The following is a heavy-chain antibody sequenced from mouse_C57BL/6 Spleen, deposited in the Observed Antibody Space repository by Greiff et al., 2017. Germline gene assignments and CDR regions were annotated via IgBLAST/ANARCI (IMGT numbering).Heavy chain of an antibody. CDR1: GYTFTSYG. Sequence: QVQLQQSGAELARPGASVKLSCKASGYTFTSYGISWVKQRTGQGLEWIGEIYPRSGNTYYNEKFKGKATLTVAKSSSTAYMQLSSLTSEDSAGYYCAREGVLDYWGQGTSVTGSS. CDR2: IYPRSGNT. V-gene: IGHV1-81*01. CDR3: AREGVLDY. J-gene: IGHJ4*01.